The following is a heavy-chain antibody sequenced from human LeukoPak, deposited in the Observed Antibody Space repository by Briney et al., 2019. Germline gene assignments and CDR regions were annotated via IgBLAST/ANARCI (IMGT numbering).Heavy chain of an antibody. D-gene: IGHD4-17*01. J-gene: IGHJ5*02. CDR1: GGSINDFY. CDR2: ISDSGAT. Sequence: PSETLSLTCTVSGGSINDFYWTWIQQAPGKGLEWVGYISDSGATDYNPSLRSQVTMSVDTSKNEFSLQLTSVTAADTAMYYCARVVRGAVTSNCFAPWGQGTLVTVSS. CDR3: ARVVRGAVTSNCFAP. V-gene: IGHV4-59*01.